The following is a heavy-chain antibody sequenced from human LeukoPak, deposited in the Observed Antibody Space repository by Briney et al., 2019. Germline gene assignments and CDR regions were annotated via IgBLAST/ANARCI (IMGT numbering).Heavy chain of an antibody. D-gene: IGHD6-13*01. CDR1: GYTFTGYY. J-gene: IGHJ4*02. CDR2: INPNSGGT. CDR3: ARGPIMRSSWDRGYFDY. Sequence: GASVKASCKASGYTFTGYYMHWVRQAPGQGLEWMGWINPNSGGTNYAQKFQGWVTMTRDTSISTAYMELSRLRSDDTAVYYCARGPIMRSSWDRGYFDYWGQGTLVSVSS. V-gene: IGHV1-2*04.